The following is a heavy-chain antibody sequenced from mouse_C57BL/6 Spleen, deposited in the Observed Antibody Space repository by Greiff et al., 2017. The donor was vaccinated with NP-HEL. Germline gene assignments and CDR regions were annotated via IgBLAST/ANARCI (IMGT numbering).Heavy chain of an antibody. CDR1: GFSFNTYA. Sequence: EVQGVESGGGLVQPKGSLKLSCAASGFSFNTYAMNWVRQAPGKGLEWVARIRSKSNNYATYYADSVKDRFTISRDDSESMLYLQMNNLKTEDTAMYYCVRHGSIPFDYWGQGTTLTVSS. D-gene: IGHD1-1*01. V-gene: IGHV10-1*01. CDR3: VRHGSIPFDY. J-gene: IGHJ2*01. CDR2: IRSKSNNYAT.